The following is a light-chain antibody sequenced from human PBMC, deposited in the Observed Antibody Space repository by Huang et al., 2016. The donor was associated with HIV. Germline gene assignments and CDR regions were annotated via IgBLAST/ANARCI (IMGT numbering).Light chain of an antibody. CDR3: QQYNDWPPLT. CDR2: GAS. CDR1: QGVRTN. V-gene: IGKV3D-15*01. J-gene: IGKJ4*01. Sequence: VMTQSPASLSASPGASVTLSCRASQGVRTNLAWYQQQPVQAPTLLMFGASTRATGTPPRFSGSGSGTDFTLTITSLQSSDSAIYYCQQYNDWPPLTFGGGTKVEI.